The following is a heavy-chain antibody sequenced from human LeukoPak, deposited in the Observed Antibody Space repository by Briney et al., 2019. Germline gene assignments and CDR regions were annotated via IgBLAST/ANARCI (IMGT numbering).Heavy chain of an antibody. D-gene: IGHD2-21*02. J-gene: IGHJ4*02. CDR3: ARDPDYGDPGPFFDY. Sequence: PGESLRLSCATSGFTFGTYWMTWVRQAPGTGLEWVANINPDGSGTFYVGSVKGRFTISRDNAKNSLYLHMNSLRAEDTAIYYCARDPDYGDPGPFFDYWGQGALVTVSS. CDR1: GFTFGTYW. V-gene: IGHV3-7*03. CDR2: INPDGSGT.